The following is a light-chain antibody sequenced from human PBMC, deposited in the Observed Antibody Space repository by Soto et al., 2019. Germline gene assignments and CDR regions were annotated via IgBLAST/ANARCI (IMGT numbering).Light chain of an antibody. J-gene: IGKJ4*01. Sequence: EIVMTQSPATLSVSPGGRATLSCRASQSVSTNLAWYRQRPGQAPRLLIYGASTMATGIPARFSGSGSGTEFTLTISSLQSEDSAVYYCQQYHNWPPLTFGGGTKVEIK. V-gene: IGKV3D-15*01. CDR2: GAS. CDR3: QQYHNWPPLT. CDR1: QSVSTN.